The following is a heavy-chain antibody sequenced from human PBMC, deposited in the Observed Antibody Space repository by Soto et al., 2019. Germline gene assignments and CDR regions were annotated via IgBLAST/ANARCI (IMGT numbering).Heavy chain of an antibody. CDR2: IYYSGST. J-gene: IGHJ5*02. Sequence: PSETLSLTCADPGGSISSYYWSWILHPPGKGLEWIGYIYYSGSTNYNPSLKSRVNISLDTSKNQFSLKLSSVTAAETAVYYCARFTTAYFLGWFDPWGQGTLLTVSS. V-gene: IGHV4-59*01. D-gene: IGHD3-9*01. CDR1: GGSISSYY. CDR3: ARFTTAYFLGWFDP.